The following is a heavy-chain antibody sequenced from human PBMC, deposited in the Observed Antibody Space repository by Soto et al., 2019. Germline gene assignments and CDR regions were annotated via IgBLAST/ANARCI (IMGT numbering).Heavy chain of an antibody. V-gene: IGHV3-23*01. CDR1: GFTFSSYA. J-gene: IGHJ4*02. CDR3: AKGELYGSGTPGFDY. D-gene: IGHD3-10*01. Sequence: GGSLRLSCAASGFTFSSYAMSWVRQAPGKGLEWVSAISGSGGSTYYADSVKGRFTISRDKSKNTLYLQMNSLRAEDTAVYYCAKGELYGSGTPGFDYWGQGTLVTVSS. CDR2: ISGSGGST.